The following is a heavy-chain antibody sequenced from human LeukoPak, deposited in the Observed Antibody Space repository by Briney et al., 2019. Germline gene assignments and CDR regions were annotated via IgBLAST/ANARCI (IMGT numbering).Heavy chain of an antibody. Sequence: ASVKVSCKASGYTFTSYDINWVRQATGQGREWMGWMNPNSGNTGYAQKFQGRVTMTRNTSISTAYMELSSLRSEDTAVYYCARGRNYYGSGRSRYYGMDVWGQGTTVTVSS. V-gene: IGHV1-8*01. CDR3: ARGRNYYGSGRSRYYGMDV. CDR1: GYTFTSYD. D-gene: IGHD3-10*01. J-gene: IGHJ6*02. CDR2: MNPNSGNT.